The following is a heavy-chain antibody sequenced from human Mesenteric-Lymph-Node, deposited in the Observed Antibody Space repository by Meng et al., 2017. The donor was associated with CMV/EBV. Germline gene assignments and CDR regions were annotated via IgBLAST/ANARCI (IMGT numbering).Heavy chain of an antibody. V-gene: IGHV3-11*01. Sequence: GGSLRLSCVASGFTFSDYFMSWIRQAPGKGLEWFSYIDISGSMIYYADSVKGRFTISRDNAKNSLFLQMNSLRAEDTAVYYCARSLYYDILTGYYAPYYYNGMDVWGQGTTVTVSS. J-gene: IGHJ6*02. D-gene: IGHD3-9*01. CDR3: ARSLYYDILTGYYAPYYYNGMDV. CDR2: IDISGSMI. CDR1: GFTFSDYF.